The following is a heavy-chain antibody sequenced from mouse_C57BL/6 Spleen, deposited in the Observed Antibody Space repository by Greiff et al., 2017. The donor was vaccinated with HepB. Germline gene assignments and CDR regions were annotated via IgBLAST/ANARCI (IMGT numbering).Heavy chain of an antibody. J-gene: IGHJ4*01. CDR1: GYTFTSYW. V-gene: IGHV1-50*01. CDR2: IDPSDSYT. CDR3: ARGYDAMDY. Sequence: QVQLQQPGAELVKPGASVKLSCKASGYTFTSYWMQWVKQRPGQGLEWIGEIDPSDSYTNYNQKFKGKATLTVDTSSSTAYMQLSSLTSEDSAVYYCARGYDAMDYWGQGTSVTVSS.